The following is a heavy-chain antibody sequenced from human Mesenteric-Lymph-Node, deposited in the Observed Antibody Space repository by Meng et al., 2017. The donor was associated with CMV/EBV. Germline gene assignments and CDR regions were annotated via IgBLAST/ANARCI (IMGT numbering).Heavy chain of an antibody. CDR1: GGTFSRYA. V-gene: IGHV1-69*05. CDR3: AKGLGRNWAGFDY. J-gene: IGHJ4*02. Sequence: SVKLSCKASGGTFSRYAIIWVRQAPGEGLEWMGGIIPISGTPSYAQKFQGRVTITTDESTSTAYMDLSSLRSEDTAVYYCAKGLGRNWAGFDYWGQGTRVTVSS. D-gene: IGHD6-19*01. CDR2: IIPISGTP.